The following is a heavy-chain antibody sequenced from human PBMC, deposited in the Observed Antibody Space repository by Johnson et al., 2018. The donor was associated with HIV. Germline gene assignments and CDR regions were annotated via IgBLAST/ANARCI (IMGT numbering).Heavy chain of an antibody. V-gene: IGHV3-30*04. D-gene: IGHD1-26*01. CDR2: ISYDGSNK. CDR1: GFTFSSYA. CDR3: ARDVTWERHRHAFDS. Sequence: QVQLVESGGGVVQPGRSLRLSCAASGFTFSSYAMHWVRQAPGKGLEWVAVISYDGSNKYYADSVKGRFTISRDNSKNTLYLQMNSLRAADKAVDYCARDVTWERHRHAFDSWGQGTMVTVAS. J-gene: IGHJ3*02.